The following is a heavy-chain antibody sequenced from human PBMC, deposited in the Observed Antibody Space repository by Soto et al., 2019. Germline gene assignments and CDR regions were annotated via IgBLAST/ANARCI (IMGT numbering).Heavy chain of an antibody. V-gene: IGHV4-30-4*01. CDR1: GGSISSDDYY. J-gene: IGHJ4*02. Sequence: PSETLSRTCTVSGGSISSDDYYWSWIRQPPGKGLEWIGYTFHSGSTDYNPSLKSRITILVDTSKNQYSLRLSAVTAVDTAVYYCARDNMVRGLFDYWGQGTLVTVSS. CDR3: ARDNMVRGLFDY. CDR2: TFHSGST. D-gene: IGHD3-10*01.